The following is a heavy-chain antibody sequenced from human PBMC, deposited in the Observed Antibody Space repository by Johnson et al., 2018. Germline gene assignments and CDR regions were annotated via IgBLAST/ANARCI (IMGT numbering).Heavy chain of an antibody. V-gene: IGHV3-49*03. CDR1: GFTFGDYA. CDR3: TSLGSSWGYYHYYMDV. J-gene: IGHJ6*03. D-gene: IGHD6-6*01. CDR2: IRSKTYGGTT. Sequence: VQLVESGGGLGQPGRSLRLSCTATGFTFGDYAMSWFRQAPGQGLEWVGFIRSKTYGGTTEYAASVKGRFTISRDDSKSIAYLQISSLRSEDTAVYYCTSLGSSWGYYHYYMDVWGTVTTVTVS.